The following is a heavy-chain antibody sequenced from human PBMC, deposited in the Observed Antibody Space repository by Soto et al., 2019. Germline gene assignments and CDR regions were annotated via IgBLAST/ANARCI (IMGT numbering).Heavy chain of an antibody. CDR2: INPSGGST. J-gene: IGHJ6*02. D-gene: IGHD5-18*01. CDR1: GYTFTSYY. CDR3: ARPKIEQLWSYGMDV. Sequence: GASVKVSCKASGYTFTSYYMHWVRQAPGQGLEWMGIINPSGGSTSYAQKFQGRVTMTRDTSTSTVYMELSSLRSEDTAVYCCARPKIEQLWSYGMDVWGQGTTVTVSS. V-gene: IGHV1-46*01.